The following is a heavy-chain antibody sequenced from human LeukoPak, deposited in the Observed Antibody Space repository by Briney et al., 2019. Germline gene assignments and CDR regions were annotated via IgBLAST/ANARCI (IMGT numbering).Heavy chain of an antibody. J-gene: IGHJ3*02. CDR1: GFTFSSYW. Sequence: PGGSLRLSCAASGFTFSSYWMSWVRQAPGKGLEWVANIKQDGSEKYYVDSVKGRFTISRDNAKNSLYLQMNSLRAEDTAVYYCASEYSSSSSKDDAFDIWGQGTMVTVSS. CDR3: ASEYSSSSSKDDAFDI. CDR2: IKQDGSEK. D-gene: IGHD6-6*01. V-gene: IGHV3-7*01.